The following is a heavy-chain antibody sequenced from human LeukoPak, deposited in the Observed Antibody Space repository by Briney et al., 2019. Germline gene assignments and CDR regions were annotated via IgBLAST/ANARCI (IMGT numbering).Heavy chain of an antibody. Sequence: GGSLRLSCAASGFTFSSYAMSWVRQAPGKGLEWVSAISGSGGSTYYADSVKGRFTISRDNSKNTLYLQMNSLRAEDTAVYYCGKDISPNGWFGELLSDYWGQGTLVTVSS. J-gene: IGHJ4*02. V-gene: IGHV3-23*01. D-gene: IGHD3-10*01. CDR3: GKDISPNGWFGELLSDY. CDR2: ISGSGGST. CDR1: GFTFSSYA.